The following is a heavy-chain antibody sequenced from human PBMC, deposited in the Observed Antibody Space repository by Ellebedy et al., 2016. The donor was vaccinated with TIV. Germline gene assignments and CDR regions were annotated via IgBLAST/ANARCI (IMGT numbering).Heavy chain of an antibody. V-gene: IGHV4-39*07. D-gene: IGHD6-19*01. CDR2: LYFIGTT. Sequence: SETLSLTXTVSGDSTTTDTYYWVSIRQPPGWGLEPIGSLYFIGTTYYHPSPESRVTMSLDTSANQFSLKLNSVNVADTAVYYCARGFPAAWELAGAWGQGTLVTVSA. J-gene: IGHJ4*02. CDR3: ARGFPAAWELAGA. CDR1: GDSTTTDTYY.